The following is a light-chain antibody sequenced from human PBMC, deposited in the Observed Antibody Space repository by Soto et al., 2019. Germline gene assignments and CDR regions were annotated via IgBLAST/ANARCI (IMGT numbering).Light chain of an antibody. J-gene: IGKJ1*01. CDR1: QSISNR. CDR2: TAS. Sequence: DIKMTQSPSSLSAYVGDRVPITCRASQSISNRLNWYQQQPGKAPKLLIYTASSLEGGVPSRFSGSGSGTEFTLTISSLQPDDFATYYCQHYNSYSEAFGQGTTVDIK. V-gene: IGKV1-5*01. CDR3: QHYNSYSEA.